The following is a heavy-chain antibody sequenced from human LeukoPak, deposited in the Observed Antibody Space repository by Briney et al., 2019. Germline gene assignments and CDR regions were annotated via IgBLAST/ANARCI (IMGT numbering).Heavy chain of an antibody. CDR1: GFTFSSYG. D-gene: IGHD3-10*01. V-gene: IGHV3-33*06. CDR3: AKWFAQGGSGRYVDY. CDR2: IWYDGNNK. J-gene: IGHJ4*02. Sequence: GRSLRLSCAASGFTFSSYGMHWVRQAPGKGLEWVAVIWYDGNNKYYADSVKGRFAVSRDNSKNTLYLQMNSLRAEDTAVYYCAKWFAQGGSGRYVDYWGQGTLVTVSS.